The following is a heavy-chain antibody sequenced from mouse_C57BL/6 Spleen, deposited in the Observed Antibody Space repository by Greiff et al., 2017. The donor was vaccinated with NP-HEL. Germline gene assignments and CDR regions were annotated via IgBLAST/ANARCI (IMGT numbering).Heavy chain of an antibody. CDR1: GFTFSSYA. CDR3: ARVGSSKYYFDY. J-gene: IGHJ2*01. CDR2: ISDGGSYT. V-gene: IGHV5-4*03. Sequence: EVMLVESGGGLVKPGGSLKLSCAASGFTFSSYAMSWVRQTPEKRLEWVATISDGGSYTYYPDNVKGRFTISRDNAKNNLYLQMSHLKSEDTAMYYCARVGSSKYYFDYWGQGTTLTVSS. D-gene: IGHD1-1*01.